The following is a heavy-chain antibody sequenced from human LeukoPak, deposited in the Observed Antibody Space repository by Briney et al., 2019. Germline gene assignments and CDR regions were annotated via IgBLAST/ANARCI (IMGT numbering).Heavy chain of an antibody. J-gene: IGHJ4*02. Sequence: PSETLSLTCIVSGGSISSYYWSWIRQPPGKGLEWIGYSYYSGRTKYNPSLKSRVTISVDTSKNQFSLKLSSVTAADTAVYYCARVGDYGDYTNYWGQGTLVTVSS. CDR2: SYYSGRT. CDR1: GGSISSYY. V-gene: IGHV4-59*08. D-gene: IGHD4-17*01. CDR3: ARVGDYGDYTNY.